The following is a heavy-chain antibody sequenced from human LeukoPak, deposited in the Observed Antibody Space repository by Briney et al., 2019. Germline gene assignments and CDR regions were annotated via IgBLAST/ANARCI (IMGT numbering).Heavy chain of an antibody. CDR2: VFFSGNT. D-gene: IGHD3-22*01. CDR1: GGSISGSSYY. CDR3: ARETRNYYDSIGDYLFDY. V-gene: IGHV4-39*07. J-gene: IGHJ4*02. Sequence: NPSETLSLTCTVSGGSISGSSYYWGWIRQPPGKGLDWIGSVFFSGNTNYNPSLKSRVTISVDTSKNQFSLRLSSVTAADTAIYYRARETRNYYDSIGDYLFDYWGQGTLVTVSS.